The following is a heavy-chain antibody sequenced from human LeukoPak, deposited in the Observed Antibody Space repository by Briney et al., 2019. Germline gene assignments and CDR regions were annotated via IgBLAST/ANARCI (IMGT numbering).Heavy chain of an antibody. V-gene: IGHV3-23*01. CDR1: GFTFNKNA. CDR2: ISGSGATT. D-gene: IGHD2-21*01. CDR3: VKDRSTVVNNWFDP. J-gene: IGHJ5*02. Sequence: GGSLRLSCAVSGFTFNKNAMSWVRQAPGKGLEWVSAISGSGATTYYADSVKGRFTISRDNSENTLYLQLNSLRAEDTAVYYCVKDRSTVVNNWFDPWGQGTLVTVSS.